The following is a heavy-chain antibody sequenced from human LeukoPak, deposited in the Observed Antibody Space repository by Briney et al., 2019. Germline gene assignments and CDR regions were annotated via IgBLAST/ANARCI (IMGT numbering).Heavy chain of an antibody. D-gene: IGHD2/OR15-2a*01. CDR3: ARDNNKRTNDAFDI. J-gene: IGHJ3*02. Sequence: PSETLSLTCTVSGGSISSYYWSWIRQPPGKGLEWIGYIYYSGSTNYNPSLKSRVTISVDTSKNQFSLKLSSVTAADTAVYYCARDNNKRTNDAFDIWGQGTMVTVSS. CDR2: IYYSGST. CDR1: GGSISSYY. V-gene: IGHV4-59*01.